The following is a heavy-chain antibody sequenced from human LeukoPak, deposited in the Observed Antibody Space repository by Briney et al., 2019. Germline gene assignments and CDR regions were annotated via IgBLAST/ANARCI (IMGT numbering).Heavy chain of an antibody. CDR3: AKDLWGFVEVAAILDY. CDR2: ISGNGGST. J-gene: IGHJ4*02. Sequence: GGSLRLSCAASGFTFSDYAIHWVRQCPGKGLEYVSTISGNGGSTFYANSVKGRFTISRDNSKNTLYLQMNSLRAEDTAVYYCAKDLWGFVEVAAILDYWGQGTLVTVSS. V-gene: IGHV3-64*01. D-gene: IGHD2-15*01. CDR1: GFTFSDYA.